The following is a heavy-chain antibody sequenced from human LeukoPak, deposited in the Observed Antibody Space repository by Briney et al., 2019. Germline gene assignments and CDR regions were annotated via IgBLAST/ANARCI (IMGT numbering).Heavy chain of an antibody. J-gene: IGHJ3*02. CDR2: ISWNSGSI. Sequence: GGSLRLSCAASGFTFDDYAMHWARQAPGKGLEWVSGISWNSGSIGYADSVKGRFTISRDNAKNSLYLQMNSLRAEDTALYYCAKAWNYAPYDAFDIWGQGTMVTVSS. V-gene: IGHV3-9*01. CDR3: AKAWNYAPYDAFDI. D-gene: IGHD1-7*01. CDR1: GFTFDDYA.